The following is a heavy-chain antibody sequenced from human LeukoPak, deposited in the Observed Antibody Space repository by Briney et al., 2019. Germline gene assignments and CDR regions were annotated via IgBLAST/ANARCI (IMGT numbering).Heavy chain of an antibody. CDR3: AKGRAGNYYYDSSDY. D-gene: IGHD3-22*01. J-gene: IGHJ4*02. V-gene: IGHV3-64*01. Sequence: GGSLRLSCAASGFTFGSYAMHWVRQAPGKGLEYVSAISSNGGSTYYANSVKGRFTVSRDNSKNTLYLQMNSLRAEDPAVYSCAKGRAGNYYYDSSDYWGQGTLVTVSS. CDR1: GFTFGSYA. CDR2: ISSNGGST.